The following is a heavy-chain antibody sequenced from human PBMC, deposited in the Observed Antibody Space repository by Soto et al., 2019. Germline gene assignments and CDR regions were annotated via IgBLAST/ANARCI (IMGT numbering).Heavy chain of an antibody. CDR2: IAYDGRNK. J-gene: IGHJ4*02. Sequence: VGSLILSCAASGFTFSSYSMHWVRQAPGKGLEWVAVIAYDGRNKYYADSVKGRFTISRDNSKNTLYLQMNSLRIEDTAVYYCARELERVFDYWGQGTLVTVSS. CDR3: ARELERVFDY. D-gene: IGHD1-1*01. V-gene: IGHV3-30*04. CDR1: GFTFSSYS.